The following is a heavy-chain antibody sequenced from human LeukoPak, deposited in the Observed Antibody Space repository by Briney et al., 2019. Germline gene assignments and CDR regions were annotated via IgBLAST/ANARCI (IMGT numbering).Heavy chain of an antibody. D-gene: IGHD3-3*01. CDR1: GGSISSSSYY. V-gene: IGHV4-39*07. CDR2: IYYSGST. Sequence: SETLSLTCTVSGGSISSSSYYWGWIRQPPGKGLEWIGSIYYSGSTYYNPSLKSRVTISVDTSKNQFSLKLSSVTAADTAVYYCAGGEYDFWSGTPLYYMDVWGKGTTVTDSS. J-gene: IGHJ6*03. CDR3: AGGEYDFWSGTPLYYMDV.